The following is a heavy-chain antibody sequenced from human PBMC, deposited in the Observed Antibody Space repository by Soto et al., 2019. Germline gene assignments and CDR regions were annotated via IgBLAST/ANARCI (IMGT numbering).Heavy chain of an antibody. Sequence: SETLSLTCTVFGGSISSGDYYWSWIRQPTGKCLEWIGYIYYSGSTYYNPSLKSRVTISVDTSKNQFSLKLSSVTDADTAVYYCARDSDTGTDYWGQGTLVTVSS. V-gene: IGHV4-30-4*01. CDR3: ARDSDTGTDY. J-gene: IGHJ4*02. CDR2: IYYSGST. D-gene: IGHD1-1*01. CDR1: GGSISSGDYY.